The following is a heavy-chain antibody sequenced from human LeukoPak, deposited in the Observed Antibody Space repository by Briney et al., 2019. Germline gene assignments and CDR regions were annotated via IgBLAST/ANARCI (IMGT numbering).Heavy chain of an antibody. Sequence: PSETLSLTCTVSGGSIFNYYWHWIRQSPGKGLEWVGYVYANGITAYNPSLRSRGSMSIDTSRSQFSLRPTSVTAADTATYYCARRVYYDTSGYHPTAGYFDLWGRGTLVSVSS. D-gene: IGHD3-22*01. J-gene: IGHJ2*01. CDR3: ARRVYYDTSGYHPTAGYFDL. CDR1: GGSIFNYY. CDR2: VYANGIT. V-gene: IGHV4-4*08.